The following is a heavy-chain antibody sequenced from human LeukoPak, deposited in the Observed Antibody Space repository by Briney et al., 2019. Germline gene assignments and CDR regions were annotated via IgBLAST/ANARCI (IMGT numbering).Heavy chain of an antibody. V-gene: IGHV1-2*02. CDR1: GYTFIGYY. CDR3: ARGYCSSTSCFDAFDI. CDR2: INPNSGGT. D-gene: IGHD2-2*01. J-gene: IGHJ3*02. Sequence: ASVKVSCKASGYTFIGYYMHWVRQAPGQGLEWMGWINPNSGGTNYAQKFQGRVTMTRDTSISTAYMELSRLRSDDTAVYYCARGYCSSTSCFDAFDIWAKGQWSPSLQ.